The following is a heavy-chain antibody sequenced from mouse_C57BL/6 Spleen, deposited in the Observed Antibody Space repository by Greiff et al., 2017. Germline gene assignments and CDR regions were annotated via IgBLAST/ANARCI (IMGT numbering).Heavy chain of an antibody. J-gene: IGHJ4*01. V-gene: IGHV1-15*01. CDR1: GYTFTDYE. Sequence: QVQLQQSGAELVRPGASVTLSCKASGYTFTDYEMHWVKQTPVHGLEWIGAIDPETGGTAYNQKFKGKAILTADKSSSTAYMELRSLTSEGSAVYYGTREGGTGGYAMDYWGQGTSVTVSS. D-gene: IGHD4-1*01. CDR3: TREGGTGGYAMDY. CDR2: IDPETGGT.